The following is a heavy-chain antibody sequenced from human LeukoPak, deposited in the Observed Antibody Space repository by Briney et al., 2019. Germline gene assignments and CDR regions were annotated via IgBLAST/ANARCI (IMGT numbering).Heavy chain of an antibody. CDR3: ARDGNDYVWGSYRYSVDY. CDR2: ISSSSSYI. CDR1: GFTFSSYS. J-gene: IGHJ4*02. V-gene: IGHV3-21*01. Sequence: GGSLRLSCAASGFTFSSYSMNWVRQAPGKGLEWVSSISSSSSYIYYADSVKGRFTISRDNAKNSLYLQMNSLRDEDTAVYYCARDGNDYVWGSYRYSVDYWGQGTLVTVSS. D-gene: IGHD3-16*02.